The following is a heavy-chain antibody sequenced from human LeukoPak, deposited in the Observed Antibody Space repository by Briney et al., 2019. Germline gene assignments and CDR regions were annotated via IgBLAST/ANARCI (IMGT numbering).Heavy chain of an antibody. CDR1: GGSISSSNW. CDR3: ARDYYDNGTDVYYFDY. Sequence: SETLSLTCAVSGGSISSSNWWSWVRQPPGKGLEWIGEIYHSGSTNYNPSLKSRVTISVDKSKNQFSLKLSSVTAADTAVYYCARDYYDNGTDVYYFDYWGQGTLVTVSS. D-gene: IGHD3-22*01. CDR2: IYHSGST. J-gene: IGHJ4*02. V-gene: IGHV4-4*02.